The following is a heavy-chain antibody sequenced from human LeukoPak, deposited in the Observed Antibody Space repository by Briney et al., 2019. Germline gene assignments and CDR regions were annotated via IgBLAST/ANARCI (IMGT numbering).Heavy chain of an antibody. Sequence: PGRSLRLSCAASGFRISSYWMSWVRQAPGKGLEWVANIKKDGSEKNYVDSVKGRFTISRDNAKNSLYLQMNSLRAEDTAVYYCARDEGPWGQGTRVTVSS. CDR3: ARDEGP. V-gene: IGHV3-7*01. CDR1: GFRISSYW. J-gene: IGHJ5*02. CDR2: IKKDGSEK.